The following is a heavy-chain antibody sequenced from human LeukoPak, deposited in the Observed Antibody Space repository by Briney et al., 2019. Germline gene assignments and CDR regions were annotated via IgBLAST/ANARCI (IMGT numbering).Heavy chain of an antibody. Sequence: PSETLSLTCAVYGGSFSGYYWSWIRQPPGKGLEWIGEINHSGSTNYNPSLKSRVTISVDTSKNQFSLKLSSVTAADTAVYYCARVRWNYYDSSGYYVDDAFDIWGQGTMVTVSS. J-gene: IGHJ3*02. D-gene: IGHD3-22*01. CDR1: GGSFSGYY. V-gene: IGHV4-34*01. CDR3: ARVRWNYYDSSGYYVDDAFDI. CDR2: INHSGST.